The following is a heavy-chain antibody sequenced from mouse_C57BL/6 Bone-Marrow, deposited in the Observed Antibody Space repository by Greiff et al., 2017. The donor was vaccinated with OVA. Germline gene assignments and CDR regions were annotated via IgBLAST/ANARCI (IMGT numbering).Heavy chain of an antibody. Sequence: VQLQQSGAELAKPGASVKLSCKASGYTFTSYWMHWVKQRPGQGLEWIGYINPSSGYTTYNQKFKDKATLTADKASSTAYMQLSSLPYEYSAVYYCASVGYDTWFAYWGQGTLVTVSA. CDR2: INPSSGYT. CDR3: ASVGYDTWFAY. D-gene: IGHD2-2*01. V-gene: IGHV1-7*01. J-gene: IGHJ3*01. CDR1: GYTFTSYW.